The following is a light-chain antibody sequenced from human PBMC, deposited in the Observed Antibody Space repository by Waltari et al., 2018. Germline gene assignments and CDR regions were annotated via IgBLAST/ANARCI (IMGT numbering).Light chain of an antibody. V-gene: IGLV2-23*01. CDR3: CSYAGPWV. J-gene: IGLJ3*02. Sequence: QSALTQPASVSGSPGQSVTISCPGTSSDVGLVSWYQQHPGKAPKPIIYEDNRRPSGVSDRFSGSKSGNTASLTISGLQAEDEADYHCCSYAGPWVFGGGTKLTVL. CDR1: SSDVGL. CDR2: EDN.